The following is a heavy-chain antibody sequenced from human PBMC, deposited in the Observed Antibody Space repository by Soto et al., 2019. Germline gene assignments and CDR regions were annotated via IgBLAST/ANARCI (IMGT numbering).Heavy chain of an antibody. CDR3: ARPSNGYSYGYGNRGMDV. D-gene: IGHD5-18*01. CDR2: IYYSGST. CDR1: GGSISSSSYY. Sequence: SETLSLTCTVSGGSISSSSYYWGWIRQPPGKGLEWIGSIYYSGSTYYNPSLKSRVTISVDTSKNQFSLKLSSVTAADTAVYYCARPSNGYSYGYGNRGMDVWGQGTTVTVSS. J-gene: IGHJ6*02. V-gene: IGHV4-39*01.